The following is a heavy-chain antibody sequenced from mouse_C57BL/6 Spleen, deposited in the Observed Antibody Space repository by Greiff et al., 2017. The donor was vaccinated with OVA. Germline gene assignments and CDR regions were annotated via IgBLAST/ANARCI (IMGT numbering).Heavy chain of an antibody. V-gene: IGHV1-7*01. J-gene: IGHJ4*01. Sequence: VQLQQSGAELAKPGASVKLSCKASGYTFTSYWMHWVKQRPGQGLEWIGYINPSSGYTKYNQKFKDKATLTADKSSRTAYMQLSSLTYEDSAVYYCAKGYYGSSLYYAMDYWGQGTSVTVSS. CDR2: INPSSGYT. D-gene: IGHD1-1*01. CDR3: AKGYYGSSLYYAMDY. CDR1: GYTFTSYW.